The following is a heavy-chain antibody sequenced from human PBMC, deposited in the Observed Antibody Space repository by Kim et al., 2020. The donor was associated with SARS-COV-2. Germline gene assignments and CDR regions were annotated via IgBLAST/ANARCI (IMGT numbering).Heavy chain of an antibody. CDR2: INTNTGNP. CDR3: ARDALRTLYSSSRIGAFDI. D-gene: IGHD6-6*01. J-gene: IGHJ3*02. V-gene: IGHV7-4-1*02. Sequence: ASVKVSCKASGYTFTSYAMNWVRQAPGQGLEWMGWINTNTGNPTYAQGFTGRFVFSLDTSVSTAYLQISSLKAEDTAVYYCARDALRTLYSSSRIGAFDIWGKGTMVTVSS. CDR1: GYTFTSYA.